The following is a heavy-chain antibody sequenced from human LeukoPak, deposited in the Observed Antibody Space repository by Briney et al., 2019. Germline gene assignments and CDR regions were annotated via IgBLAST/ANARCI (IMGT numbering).Heavy chain of an antibody. V-gene: IGHV3-30*03. D-gene: IGHD4-17*01. Sequence: GGSLRLSCAASGFTFSSYGMHWVRQAPGKGLEWVAVISYDGSNKYYADSVKGRFTISRDNSKNTLYLQMNSLRAEDTAVYYCARDKSMTTVTPLGYWGQGTLVTVSS. CDR1: GFTFSSYG. CDR2: ISYDGSNK. J-gene: IGHJ4*02. CDR3: ARDKSMTTVTPLGY.